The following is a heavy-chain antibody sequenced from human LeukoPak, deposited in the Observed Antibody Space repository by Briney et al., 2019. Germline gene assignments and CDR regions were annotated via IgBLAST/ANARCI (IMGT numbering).Heavy chain of an antibody. CDR2: ISYDGSNK. CDR3: ARDLKRGYSSGRYSWGTGSSNDY. V-gene: IGHV3-30*04. J-gene: IGHJ4*02. Sequence: GGSLRLSCAASGFTFSSYAMHWVRQAPGKGLEWVAVISYDGSNKYYADSVKGRFTISRDNSKNTPYLQMNSLRPDDTAVYYCARDLKRGYSSGRYSWGTGSSNDYRGQGTLVTVSS. D-gene: IGHD6-19*01. CDR1: GFTFSSYA.